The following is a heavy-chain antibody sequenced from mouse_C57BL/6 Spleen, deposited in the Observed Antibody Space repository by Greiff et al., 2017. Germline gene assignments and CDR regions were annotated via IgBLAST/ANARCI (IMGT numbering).Heavy chain of an antibody. CDR3: ARSITTVVAPFAY. J-gene: IGHJ3*01. CDR2: ILPGSGST. D-gene: IGHD1-1*01. Sequence: VHLVASGAELMKPGSSVKLSCKATGYTFTGYWIEWVKQRHGHGLEWIGEILPGSGSTNYNEKFKGKATFTADTSSNTAYMQLNSLTTEDSAIYYCARSITTVVAPFAYWGQGTLVTVSA. CDR1: GYTFTGYW. V-gene: IGHV1-9*01.